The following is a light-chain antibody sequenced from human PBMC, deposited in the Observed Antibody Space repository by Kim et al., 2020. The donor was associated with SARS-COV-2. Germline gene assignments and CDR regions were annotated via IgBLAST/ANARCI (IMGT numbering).Light chain of an antibody. Sequence: SSELTQDPAVSVALGQTVRITCQGDSLKTYSATWYQQKPGQAPVRVIFGKNNRPSGIPHRFSGSNSGNTASLTITGAQAEGEADYYCDSWDSSGNHNVVFGGGTQLTVL. V-gene: IGLV3-19*02. J-gene: IGLJ2*01. CDR2: GKN. CDR1: SLKTYS. CDR3: DSWDSSGNHNVV.